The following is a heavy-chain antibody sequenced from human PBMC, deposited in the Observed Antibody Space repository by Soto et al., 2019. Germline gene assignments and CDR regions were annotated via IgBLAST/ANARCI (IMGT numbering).Heavy chain of an antibody. V-gene: IGHV1-18*01. D-gene: IGHD2-15*01. J-gene: IGHJ6*02. CDR3: ARDWGYCSGGSCDGDYYYGMDV. CDR1: GYTFTSYG. Sequence: ASVKVSCKASGYTFTSYGISWVRQAPGQGLEWMGWISAYNGNTNYAQKLQGRVTMTTDTSTSTAYMELRSLRSDDTAVYYCARDWGYCSGGSCDGDYYYGMDVWGQGTTVTVSS. CDR2: ISAYNGNT.